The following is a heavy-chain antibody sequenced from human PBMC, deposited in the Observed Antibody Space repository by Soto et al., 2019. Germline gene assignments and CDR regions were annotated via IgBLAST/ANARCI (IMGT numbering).Heavy chain of an antibody. Sequence: SETRSLTCSGSGGTISGYYWTWIRQPAGKGLGGIGRIYSSGNTKYNPSLQSRVTMSLDTSNNQFSLRLTSVTAADTAVYCRARGQRFSDWFDPWGQGTLVTVSS. V-gene: IGHV4-4*07. J-gene: IGHJ5*02. CDR1: GGTISGYY. D-gene: IGHD3-3*01. CDR3: ARGQRFSDWFDP. CDR2: IYSSGNT.